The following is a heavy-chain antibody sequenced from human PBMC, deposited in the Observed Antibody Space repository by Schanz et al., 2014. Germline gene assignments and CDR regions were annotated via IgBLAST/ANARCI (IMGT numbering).Heavy chain of an antibody. D-gene: IGHD1-26*01. Sequence: QVNLQESGPGLVKPSETLSLTCTVSGGSITTNYWSWIRQPAGTGLEWIGHIYTSGSSNYNPSVKSGVTRSVDASNKQVSLNLPSVTAADTAVYYCARNRVGANGMDVAFDIWGQGTKVTVSS. CDR1: GGSITTNY. CDR3: ARNRVGANGMDVAFDI. V-gene: IGHV4-4*07. CDR2: IYTSGSS. J-gene: IGHJ3*02.